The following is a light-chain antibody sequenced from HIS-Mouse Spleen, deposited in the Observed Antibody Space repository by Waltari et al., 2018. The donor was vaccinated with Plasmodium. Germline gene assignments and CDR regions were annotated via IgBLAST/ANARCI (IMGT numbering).Light chain of an antibody. CDR3: QQRSNWPRVLT. CDR1: QIVSSY. V-gene: IGKV3-11*01. Sequence: EIVLTQSPATLSLSPGERATLPCRASQIVSSYLAWYQQKPGQAPRLLIYDASNRATGIPARFSGSGSGTDFTLTISSLEPEDFAVYYCQQRSNWPRVLTFGGGTKVEIK. CDR2: DAS. J-gene: IGKJ4*01.